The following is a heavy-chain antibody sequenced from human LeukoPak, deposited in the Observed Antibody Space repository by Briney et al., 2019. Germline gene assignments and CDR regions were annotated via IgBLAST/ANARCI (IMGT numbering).Heavy chain of an antibody. V-gene: IGHV3-15*01. CDR1: GFTFSNAW. Sequence: GGSLRLSCAASGFTFSNAWMSWVRQAPGKGLEWVGRIKSKTDGGTTDYAAPVKGRFTISRDDSKNTLYLQMNSLKTEDTAVYYCTTDYSGLIDPADPWGQGTLVTVSS. CDR2: IKSKTDGGTT. D-gene: IGHD3-10*01. J-gene: IGHJ5*02. CDR3: TTDYSGLIDPADP.